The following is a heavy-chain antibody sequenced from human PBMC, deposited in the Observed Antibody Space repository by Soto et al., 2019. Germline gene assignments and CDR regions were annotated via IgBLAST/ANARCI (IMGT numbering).Heavy chain of an antibody. CDR2: IYWDDDK. Sequence: QITLKESGPTLVKPTQTLTLTCTFSGFSLSTSGVGVGWIRQPPGKALEWLALIYWDDDKRYSPSLKSRLTITNDTSKNQVVLTMTNMYPVDTATYYCAHRSGALKINWFDPWGQGTLVTVSS. J-gene: IGHJ5*02. CDR1: GFSLSTSGVG. V-gene: IGHV2-5*02. CDR3: AHRSGALKINWFDP. D-gene: IGHD1-26*01.